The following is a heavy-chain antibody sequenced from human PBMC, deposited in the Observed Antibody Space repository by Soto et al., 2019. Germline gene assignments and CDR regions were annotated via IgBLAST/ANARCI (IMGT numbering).Heavy chain of an antibody. CDR3: ARVVDNWNDGTYYYYYYMDV. J-gene: IGHJ6*03. D-gene: IGHD1-1*01. Sequence: GSLRLSCAASGFTVSSNYMSWVRQAPGKGLEWVSVIYSGGSTYYADSVKGRFTISRHNSKNTLYLQMNSLRAEDTAVYYCARVVDNWNDGTYYYYYYMDVWGKGTTVTVSS. V-gene: IGHV3-53*04. CDR1: GFTVSSNY. CDR2: IYSGGST.